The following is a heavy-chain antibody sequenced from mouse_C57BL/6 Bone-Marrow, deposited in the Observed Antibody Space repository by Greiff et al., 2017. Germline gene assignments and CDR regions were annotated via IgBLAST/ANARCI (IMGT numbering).Heavy chain of an antibody. CDR1: GYTFTSYW. CDR3: AKGRGNYWYFDV. J-gene: IGHJ1*03. CDR2: IDPSDSYT. V-gene: IGHV1-59*01. D-gene: IGHD2-1*01. Sequence: VQLQQPGAELVRPGTSVKLSCKASGYTFTSYWMHWVKQRPGQGLEWIGVIDPSDSYTNYNQKLKGKATLTVDTSSSTAYMQLSSLTSEDSAVYYCAKGRGNYWYFDVWGTGTTVTVSS.